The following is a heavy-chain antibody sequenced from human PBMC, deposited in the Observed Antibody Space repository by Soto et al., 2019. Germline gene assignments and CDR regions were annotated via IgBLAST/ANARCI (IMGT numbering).Heavy chain of an antibody. J-gene: IGHJ6*02. Sequence: SVKVSCKASGDTFNTFAISWVRQAPGQGLEWMGGIIPIFGTPDYAQHFPGRVTISADESTNTAYLELSSLRSEDTAVYYCARSPGITGTRASQYAMDVWGQGTTVTVSS. D-gene: IGHD1-20*01. CDR1: GDTFNTFA. CDR3: ARSPGITGTRASQYAMDV. CDR2: IIPIFGTP. V-gene: IGHV1-69*13.